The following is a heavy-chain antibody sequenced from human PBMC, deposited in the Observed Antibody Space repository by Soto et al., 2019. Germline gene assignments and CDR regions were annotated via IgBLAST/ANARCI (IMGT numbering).Heavy chain of an antibody. V-gene: IGHV3-23*01. CDR2: ISGSGGST. Sequence: EVQLLESGGGLVQPGGSLRLSCAASGFTFSSYAMSWVRQAPGKGLEWVSAISGSGGSTYYADSVKGRFTISRDNSKNTLYLQMNTLRAEDTAGYDCAKGCTTVTTIGYYMDVWGKGTTVTVSS. CDR3: AKGCTTVTTIGYYMDV. J-gene: IGHJ6*03. D-gene: IGHD4-17*01. CDR1: GFTFSSYA.